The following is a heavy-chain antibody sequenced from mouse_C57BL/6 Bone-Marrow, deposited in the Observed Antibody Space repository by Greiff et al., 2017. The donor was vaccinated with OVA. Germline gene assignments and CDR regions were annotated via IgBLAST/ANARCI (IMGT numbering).Heavy chain of an antibody. J-gene: IGHJ1*03. CDR3: AKGHYYGSDWYFDV. CDR1: GFSLTSYG. Sequence: VNLMESGPGLVQPSQSLSITCTVSGFSLTSYGVHWVRQSPGKGLEWLGVIWRGGSTDYNAAFMSRLSITKDNSKSQVFFKMNSLQADDTAIYYCAKGHYYGSDWYFDVWGTGTTVTVSS. V-gene: IGHV2-5*01. D-gene: IGHD1-1*01. CDR2: IWRGGST.